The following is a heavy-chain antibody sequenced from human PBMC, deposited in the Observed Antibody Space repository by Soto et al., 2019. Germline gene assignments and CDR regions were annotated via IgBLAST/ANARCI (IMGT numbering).Heavy chain of an antibody. CDR3: ATVKVGYCSSTSCRYPYFDY. Sequence: GGSLRLSCAASGFTFSSYAMHWVRQAPGKGLEWVAVISYDGSNKYYADSVKGRFTISRDNSKNTLYLQMNSLRAEDTAVYYCATVKVGYCSSTSCRYPYFDYRGQGTLVTVSS. D-gene: IGHD2-2*01. J-gene: IGHJ4*02. CDR2: ISYDGSNK. CDR1: GFTFSSYA. V-gene: IGHV3-30-3*01.